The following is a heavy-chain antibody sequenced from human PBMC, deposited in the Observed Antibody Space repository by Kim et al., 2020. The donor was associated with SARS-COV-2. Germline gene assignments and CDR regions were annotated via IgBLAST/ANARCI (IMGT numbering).Heavy chain of an antibody. CDR1: GGSFSGYY. Sequence: SETLSLTCAVYGGSFSGYYWSRIRQPPGKGLEWIGEINHSGSTNYNPSLKSRVTISVDTSKNQFSLKLSSVTAADTAVYYCARLDPLTGSRPFDYWGQGTLVTVSS. CDR2: INHSGST. V-gene: IGHV4-34*01. D-gene: IGHD1-20*01. CDR3: ARLDPLTGSRPFDY. J-gene: IGHJ4*02.